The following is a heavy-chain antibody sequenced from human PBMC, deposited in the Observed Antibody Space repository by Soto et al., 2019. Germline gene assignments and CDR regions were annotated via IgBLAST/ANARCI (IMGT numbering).Heavy chain of an antibody. CDR1: GGSISRGGYF. CDR2: IYHTGST. D-gene: IGHD6-13*01. V-gene: IGHV4-31*03. CDR3: ARVRIPAAGSS. J-gene: IGHJ4*02. Sequence: QVQLQESGPGLVKPSQTLSLTCTVSGGSISRGGYFWSWIRQHPGKGLEWIGYIYHTGSTNYNPSLKSRVTISVDTSKNQFSLRLTSVTAADTAVYYCARVRIPAAGSSWGQGTLVTVSS.